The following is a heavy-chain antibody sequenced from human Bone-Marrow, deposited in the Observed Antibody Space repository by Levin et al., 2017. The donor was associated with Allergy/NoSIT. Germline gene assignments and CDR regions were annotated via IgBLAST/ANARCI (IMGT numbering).Heavy chain of an antibody. CDR3: ARSDYRYGGYVGIYYYYGMDV. V-gene: IGHV3-53*01. CDR1: GFTVSSNY. J-gene: IGHJ6*02. CDR2: IYSGGST. D-gene: IGHD5-12*01. Sequence: PGGSLRLSCAASGFTVSSNYMSWVRQAPGKGLEWVSVIYSGGSTYYADSVKGRFTISRDNSKNTLYLQMNSLRAEDTAVYYCARSDYRYGGYVGIYYYYGMDVWGQGTTVTVSS.